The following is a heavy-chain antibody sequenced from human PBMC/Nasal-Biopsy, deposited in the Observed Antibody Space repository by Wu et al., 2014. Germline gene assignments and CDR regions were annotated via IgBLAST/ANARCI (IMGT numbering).Heavy chain of an antibody. J-gene: IGHJ4*02. CDR3: ARDRGTGWYTDFDY. Sequence: SYDGSNEYYADSVKGRFTISRDNSKNTLYLQMNSLRADDTAVYYCARDRGTGWYTDFDYWGQGTLVTVSS. V-gene: IGHV3-33*05. D-gene: IGHD6-19*01. CDR2: SYDGSNE.